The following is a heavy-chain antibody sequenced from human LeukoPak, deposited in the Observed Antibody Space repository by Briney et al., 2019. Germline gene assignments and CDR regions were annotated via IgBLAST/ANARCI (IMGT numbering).Heavy chain of an antibody. D-gene: IGHD3-10*01. V-gene: IGHV3-11*01. J-gene: IGHJ6*02. Sequence: GGSLRLSCAASGFTFSDYYMSWIRQAPGKGLEWVSYISSSGSTIYYADSVKGRFTISRDNAKNSLYLQMNSLRAEDTALYYCAKDSGIWFGEDGMDVWGQGTTVTVSS. CDR3: AKDSGIWFGEDGMDV. CDR2: ISSSGSTI. CDR1: GFTFSDYY.